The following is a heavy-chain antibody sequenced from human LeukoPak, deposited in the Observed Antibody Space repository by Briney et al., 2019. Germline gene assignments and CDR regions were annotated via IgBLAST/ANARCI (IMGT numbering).Heavy chain of an antibody. CDR2: INHSGST. CDR3: ARGKFPNPDTAMGMVD. J-gene: IGHJ4*02. CDR1: GGSFSGYY. Sequence: KPSETLSLTCAVYGGSFSGYYWSWIRQPPGKGLEWIGEINHSGSTNYNPSLKSRVTISVDTSKNQFSLKLSSVTAADTAVYYCARGKFPNPDTAMGMVDWGQGTLVTVSS. V-gene: IGHV4-34*01. D-gene: IGHD5-18*01.